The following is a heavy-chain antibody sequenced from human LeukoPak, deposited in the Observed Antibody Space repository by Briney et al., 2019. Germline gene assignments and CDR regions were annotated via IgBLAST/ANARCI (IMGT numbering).Heavy chain of an antibody. J-gene: IGHJ4*02. V-gene: IGHV3-53*01. CDR3: AKHRVAVGHLGIFDY. Sequence: GGSLRLSCAASGFIVNTKYMSWVRQAPGTGLEWVSVVYSGGQTFYADSVKGRFTVSRDISKNTLYLQMNSLRADDTAVYYCAKHRVAVGHLGIFDYWGQGTLVTVSS. D-gene: IGHD3-3*01. CDR1: GFIVNTKY. CDR2: VYSGGQT.